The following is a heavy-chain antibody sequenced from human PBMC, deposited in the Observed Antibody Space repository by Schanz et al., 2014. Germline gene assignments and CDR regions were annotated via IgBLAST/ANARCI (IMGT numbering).Heavy chain of an antibody. CDR1: GGTFRTYP. V-gene: IGHV1-69*02. CDR3: TRRRRENPNDFDV. D-gene: IGHD1-1*01. Sequence: QAQLVQSGAEVKKPGSSMKVSCKASGGTFRTYPIDWLRQAPEQGLEWMGRIIPIHGIVNYAHRFQDRLAITENKAKNITYRQRSKHGAVDTAANYPTRRRRENPNDFDVWGQGTPVTVSA. CDR2: IIPIHGIV. J-gene: IGHJ5*02.